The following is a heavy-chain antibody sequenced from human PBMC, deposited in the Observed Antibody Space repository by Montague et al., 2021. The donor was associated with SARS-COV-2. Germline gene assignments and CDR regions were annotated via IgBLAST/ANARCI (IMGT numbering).Heavy chain of an antibody. CDR3: ARAVSVRRAVNWFDP. CDR1: GGSMSDHY. V-gene: IGHV4-59*11. Sequence: SETLSLTCTVSGGSMSDHYWAWIRQPPGKGLECLSYIYYSGGINSNSSLKSRVTMSVDTSKNQFSLKLTSVTAADTAVYYCARAVSVRRAVNWFDPWGQGTLVTVFS. D-gene: IGHD3-10*01. CDR2: IYYSGGI. J-gene: IGHJ5*02.